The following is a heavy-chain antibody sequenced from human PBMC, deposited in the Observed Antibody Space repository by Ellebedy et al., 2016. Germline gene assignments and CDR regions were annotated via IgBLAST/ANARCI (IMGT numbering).Heavy chain of an antibody. CDR1: GFTFSDYY. Sequence: GESLKISCAASGFTFSDYYMSWIRQAPGKGLEWVSFITSSGGHMYYADSVKGRFTISRDNAKNTLYLQMDSLRAEDTAVYYCTKVGNGWSSDYWGQGTLVTVSS. V-gene: IGHV3-11*04. CDR3: TKVGNGWSSDY. J-gene: IGHJ4*02. CDR2: ITSSGGHM. D-gene: IGHD6-19*01.